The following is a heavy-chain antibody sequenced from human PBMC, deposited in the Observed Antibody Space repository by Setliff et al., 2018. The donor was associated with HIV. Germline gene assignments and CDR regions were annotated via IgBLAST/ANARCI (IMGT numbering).Heavy chain of an antibody. Sequence: SETLSLTCTVSGGSISTSRYYWGWIRQLPGKGLEWIGSINYRGNTYYNPSLTSRAAIFVDTSKNQISLKLSSVTAADTAVYYCASLNGSESPYIYYYYMDVWGKGTTVTVSS. CDR1: GGSISTSRYY. V-gene: IGHV4-39*01. CDR3: ASLNGSESPYIYYYYMDV. D-gene: IGHD3-10*01. J-gene: IGHJ6*03. CDR2: INYRGNT.